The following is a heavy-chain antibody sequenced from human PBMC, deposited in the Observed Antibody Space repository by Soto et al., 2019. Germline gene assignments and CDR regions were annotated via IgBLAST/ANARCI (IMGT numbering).Heavy chain of an antibody. Sequence: QVQLQQWGAGPLRPLETLSLTCGVSGGSFSGYYWAWIRQSPGQGLEWIGEINDRGSINYNPSLKSRVSISVDTSKNHYSLNLRSVTAADTAVYYCERESHDILTGPPWVWYFDLWGRGTLVTVSS. J-gene: IGHJ2*01. D-gene: IGHD3-9*01. CDR1: GGSFSGYY. V-gene: IGHV4-34*01. CDR3: ERESHDILTGPPWVWYFDL. CDR2: INDRGSI.